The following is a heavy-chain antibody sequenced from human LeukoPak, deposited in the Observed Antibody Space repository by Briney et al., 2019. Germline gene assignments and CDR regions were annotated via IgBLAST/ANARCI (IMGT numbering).Heavy chain of an antibody. CDR2: INHSGST. D-gene: IGHD3-3*01. CDR3: ARGGVRFLEWLAAGYNWFDP. CDR1: GGSFSGYY. V-gene: IGHV4-34*01. J-gene: IGHJ5*02. Sequence: SETLSLTCAVYGGSFSGYYWSWIRQPPGKGLEWIGEINHSGSTNYNPSLKSRVTISVDTSKNQFSLELSSVTAADTAVYYCARGGVRFLEWLAAGYNWFDPWGQGTLVTVSS.